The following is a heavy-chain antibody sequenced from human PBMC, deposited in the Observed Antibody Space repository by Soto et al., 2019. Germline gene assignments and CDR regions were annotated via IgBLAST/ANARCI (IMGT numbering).Heavy chain of an antibody. CDR2: INPNSGGT. CDR3: ARDYYDSSGDAFDI. CDR1: GYTFTGYY. Sequence: GASVKVSCKASGYTFTGYYMHWVRQAPGQGLEWMGWINPNSGGTSYAQKFQGWVTMTRDTSISTAYMELSRLRSDDTAVYYCARDYYDSSGDAFDIWGQGTMVTVS. J-gene: IGHJ3*02. D-gene: IGHD3-22*01. V-gene: IGHV1-2*04.